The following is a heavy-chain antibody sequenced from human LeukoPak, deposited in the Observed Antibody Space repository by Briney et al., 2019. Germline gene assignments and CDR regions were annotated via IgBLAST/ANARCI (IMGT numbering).Heavy chain of an antibody. D-gene: IGHD4-17*01. CDR2: ISSSSSYI. CDR3: ARDITTVTTGGFDY. Sequence: PGGSLRLSCAASGFTFSSYSMNWVRQAPGKGLEWVSSISSSSSYIYYADSVKGRFTISRDNAKNSLYLQMNSLRAEDTAVYYCARDITTVTTGGFDYWGQGTLVTVSS. J-gene: IGHJ4*02. V-gene: IGHV3-21*01. CDR1: GFTFSSYS.